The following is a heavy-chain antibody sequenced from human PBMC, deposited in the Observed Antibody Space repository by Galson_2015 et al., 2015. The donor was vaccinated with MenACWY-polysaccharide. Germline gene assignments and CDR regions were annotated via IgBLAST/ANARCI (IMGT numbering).Heavy chain of an antibody. D-gene: IGHD1-26*01. J-gene: IGHJ4*02. CDR1: DYSIRSGYF. CDR2: IFHSGTT. CDR3: ARLEKYSGSFYILY. V-gene: IGHV4-38-2*01. Sequence: SETLSLTCAVSDYSIRSGYFWGWIRQPPGKGLEWIASIFHSGTTYYNPSLKSRVTISVDTSKNQFSLKLSSVTAADTAVDYCARLEKYSGSFYILYWGQGT.